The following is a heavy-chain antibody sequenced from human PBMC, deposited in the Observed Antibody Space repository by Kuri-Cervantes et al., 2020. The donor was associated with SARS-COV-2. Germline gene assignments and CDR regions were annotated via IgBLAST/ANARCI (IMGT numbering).Heavy chain of an antibody. CDR2: IYTSGST. V-gene: IGHV4-61*02. D-gene: IGHD3-16*02. J-gene: IGHJ4*02. Sequence: LRLSCTVSGGSISSGSYYWSWIRQPAGKGLEWIGRIYTSGSTNYNPSLKSRVTISVDTSKNQFSLKLSSVTAADTAVYYCASSRASVITFGGVIDNFDYWGQGTLVTVSS. CDR1: GGSISSGSYY. CDR3: ASSRASVITFGGVIDNFDY.